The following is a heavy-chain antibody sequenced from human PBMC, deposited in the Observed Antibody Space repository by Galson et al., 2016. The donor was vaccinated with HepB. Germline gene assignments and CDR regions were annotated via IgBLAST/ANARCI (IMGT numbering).Heavy chain of an antibody. Sequence: SLRLSCAASGFSFFNYAMSWVRQAPGKGLEWVSTVEKNSASTYYADSVQGRLTISRDNSKNTLYLHMDSLRAEDTAVYYCTKEAGSIIELWYNDSWGQGTLVTVSS. CDR2: VEKNSAST. V-gene: IGHV3-23*01. D-gene: IGHD3-10*01. CDR3: TKEAGSIIELWYNDS. J-gene: IGHJ4*02. CDR1: GFSFFNYA.